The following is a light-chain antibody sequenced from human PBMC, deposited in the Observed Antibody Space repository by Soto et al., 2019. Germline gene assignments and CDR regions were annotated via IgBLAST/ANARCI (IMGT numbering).Light chain of an antibody. V-gene: IGLV1-44*01. J-gene: IGLJ2*01. CDR3: AAWDDSLNVYVV. Sequence: QLVLTQPPSASGTPGQRVTISCSGSSSNIGSNTVNWYQQLPGTAPKLLIYSNNQRLSGVPDRFSGSKSGTSASLAISGLQSEDEADYYCAAWDDSLNVYVVFGGGTKLTVL. CDR2: SNN. CDR1: SSNIGSNT.